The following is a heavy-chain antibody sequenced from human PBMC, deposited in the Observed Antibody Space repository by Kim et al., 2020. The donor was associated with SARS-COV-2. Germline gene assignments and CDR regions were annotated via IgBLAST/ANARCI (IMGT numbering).Heavy chain of an antibody. CDR2: IRSKAYGGTT. Sequence: GGSLRLSCTASGFTFGDYAMSWVRQAPGNGLEWVGFIRSKAYGGTTEYAASVKGRFTISRDDSKSIAYLQMNSLKTEDTAVYYCTRAAGGLRYFDWLLAHYGMDVWGQGTTVTVSS. V-gene: IGHV3-49*04. J-gene: IGHJ6*02. CDR3: TRAAGGLRYFDWLLAHYGMDV. CDR1: GFTFGDYA. D-gene: IGHD3-9*01.